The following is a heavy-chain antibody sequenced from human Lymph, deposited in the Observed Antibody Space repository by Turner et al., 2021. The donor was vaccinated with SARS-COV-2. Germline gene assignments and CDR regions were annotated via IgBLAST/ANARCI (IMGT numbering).Heavy chain of an antibody. CDR1: GFTFSSYA. V-gene: IGHV3-30-3*01. CDR3: ARDGGGNFNY. CDR2: ISYDGSNK. D-gene: IGHD2-15*01. J-gene: IGHJ4*02. Sequence: QVQLVESGGGVVQPGRSLRLPCAASGFTFSSYAMPWVRQAPGKGLEWVALISYDGSNKYYADSVKGRFTISRDNSKNTLYLQMNSLRAEDTAVYYCARDGGGNFNYWGQGTLVTVSS.